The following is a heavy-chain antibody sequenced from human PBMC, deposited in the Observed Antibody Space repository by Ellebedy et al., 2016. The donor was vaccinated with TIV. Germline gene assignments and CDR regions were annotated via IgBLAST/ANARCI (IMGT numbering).Heavy chain of an antibody. CDR1: GGFTSSDY. CDR3: ARGEGGAVFGC. V-gene: IGHV4-4*07. Sequence: SETLSLXCTVSGGFTSSDYWSWIRQPAGKGLEWIGRIYNSGSTSYNPSLKSRVTMSLDTSKNQFSLKLNSVTAADTAVYYCARGEGGAVFGCWGQGTLVTVSS. J-gene: IGHJ4*02. CDR2: IYNSGST. D-gene: IGHD6-19*01.